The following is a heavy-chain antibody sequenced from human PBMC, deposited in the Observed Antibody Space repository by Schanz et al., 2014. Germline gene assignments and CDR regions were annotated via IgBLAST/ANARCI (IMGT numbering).Heavy chain of an antibody. J-gene: IGHJ6*03. CDR3: ARVKYCTITRCYRTETEGIYYMDV. D-gene: IGHD2-2*01. CDR1: GFVFGDYY. V-gene: IGHV3-11*05. CDR2: ISDSGTYT. Sequence: QVQVVQSGGGLVKPGGSLRLSCAASGFVFGDYYMTWIRQAPGKGLEWLSYISDSGTYTNYADSVKGRFTISRDNSKNTLYLQMKSLRAEDTAVYYCARVKYCTITRCYRTETEGIYYMDVWGKGTTXTVSS.